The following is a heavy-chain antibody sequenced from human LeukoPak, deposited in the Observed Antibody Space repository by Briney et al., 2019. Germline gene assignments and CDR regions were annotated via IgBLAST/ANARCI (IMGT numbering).Heavy chain of an antibody. V-gene: IGHV4-39*07. D-gene: IGHD2-15*01. Sequence: SETLSLTCTVSGGSISSSDYYWGWIRQPPGRGLGWIGEINHSGSTNYNPSLKSRVTISVDTSKNQFSLKLSSVTAADTAVYYCARGQGYCSGGSCYLDAFDIWGQGTMVTVSS. CDR1: GGSISSSDYY. CDR2: INHSGST. J-gene: IGHJ3*02. CDR3: ARGQGYCSGGSCYLDAFDI.